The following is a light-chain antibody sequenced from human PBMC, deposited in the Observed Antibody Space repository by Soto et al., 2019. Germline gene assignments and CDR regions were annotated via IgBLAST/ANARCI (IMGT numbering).Light chain of an antibody. V-gene: IGKV3-20*01. CDR3: QHYGTSPFT. CDR2: SAS. J-gene: IGKJ3*01. CDR1: QSIASSY. Sequence: ELVLTQSPGTLSLSPGERATLSCRASQSIASSYFGWYQQKPGQAPRLLIYSASSRATGIPDRFSGSGSGTDFTLTITRLEPEDFAVYYCQHYGTSPFTFGPATKVEIK.